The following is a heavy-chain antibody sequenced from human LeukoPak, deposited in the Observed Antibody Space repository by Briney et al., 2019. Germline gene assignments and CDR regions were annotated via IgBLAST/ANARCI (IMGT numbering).Heavy chain of an antibody. D-gene: IGHD1-26*01. CDR2: MSVSSGLI. CDR3: AREFAGSASGAGY. V-gene: IGHV3-21*01. CDR1: GFTFSSYS. Sequence: GGSLRLSCAASGFTFSSYSMNWVRQAPGKGLEWVSSMSVSSGLIYYADSVKGRFTISRDNAKSSLYLQMNRMRVEDTAVYYCAREFAGSASGAGYWGQGTLVTVSS. J-gene: IGHJ4*02.